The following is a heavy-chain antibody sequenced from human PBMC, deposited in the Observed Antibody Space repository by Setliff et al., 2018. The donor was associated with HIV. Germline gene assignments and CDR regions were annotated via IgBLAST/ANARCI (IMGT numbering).Heavy chain of an antibody. Sequence: SETLSLTCAVSGGLFTGYYWSWIRQPPGKGLEWIGEINHRGSTNHNPSLKSRVTISVDTSKNQFPLKLSTVTAADTAVYYCARDPLCGGDCYSSYYGMDVWGQGTTVTVSS. V-gene: IGHV4-34*01. D-gene: IGHD2-21*02. J-gene: IGHJ6*02. CDR3: ARDPLCGGDCYSSYYGMDV. CDR2: INHRGST. CDR1: GGLFTGYY.